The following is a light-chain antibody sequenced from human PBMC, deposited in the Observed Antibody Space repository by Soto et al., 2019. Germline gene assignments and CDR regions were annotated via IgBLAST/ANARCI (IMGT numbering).Light chain of an antibody. V-gene: IGKV3-11*01. CDR2: DAS. Sequence: EIVFTQSPATLSVSPGERATLSCRASQSVSSYFAWYQQKPGQAPRLLIYDASNRATGIPARFSGSGSGTDFTLTISRLEPEDFAVYYCQQRINWPLTFGGGTKVDIK. J-gene: IGKJ4*01. CDR3: QQRINWPLT. CDR1: QSVSSY.